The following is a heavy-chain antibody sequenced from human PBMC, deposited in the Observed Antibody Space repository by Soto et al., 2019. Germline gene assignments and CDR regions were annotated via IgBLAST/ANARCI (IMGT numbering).Heavy chain of an antibody. Sequence: SETLSLTCAVYGGSFSGYCWSWIRQPPGKGMERIGEINHSGSTNYNPSLKSRVTISVDTSKNQFSLKLSSVTAADTAVYYCEIRLGGLVAARPGAFDIWGQGTMVTVSS. D-gene: IGHD6-6*01. J-gene: IGHJ3*02. V-gene: IGHV4-34*01. CDR2: INHSGST. CDR3: EIRLGGLVAARPGAFDI. CDR1: GGSFSGYC.